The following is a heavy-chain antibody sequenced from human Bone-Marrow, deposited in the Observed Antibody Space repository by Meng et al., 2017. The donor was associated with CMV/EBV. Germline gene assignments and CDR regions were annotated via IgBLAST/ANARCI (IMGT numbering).Heavy chain of an antibody. J-gene: IGHJ6*02. D-gene: IGHD4-17*01. V-gene: IGHV3-21*01. Sequence: GGSLRLSCAASGFTFSSYSMNWVRQAPGKGLEWVSSISSSSSYIYYADSVKGRFTISRDNAKNSLYLQMNSLRAEDTAVYYCASWTTVTTFYYYYGMDVWGQGTTVTVSS. CDR2: ISSSSSYI. CDR3: ASWTTVTTFYYYYGMDV. CDR1: GFTFSSYS.